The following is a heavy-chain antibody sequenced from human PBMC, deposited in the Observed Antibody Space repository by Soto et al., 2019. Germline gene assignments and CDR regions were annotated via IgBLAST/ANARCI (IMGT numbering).Heavy chain of an antibody. D-gene: IGHD6-13*01. CDR3: ARGGLAAAFDY. J-gene: IGHJ4*02. Sequence: EVQLVESGGGLVQPGGSLRLSCAASGFTFSSYDMHWVRQATGKGLEWVSAIGTAGDTYYPGSVKGRFTISRENAKNSLYLQMNSLRAGDTAVYYCARGGLAAAFDYWGQGTLVTVSS. CDR1: GFTFSSYD. V-gene: IGHV3-13*01. CDR2: IGTAGDT.